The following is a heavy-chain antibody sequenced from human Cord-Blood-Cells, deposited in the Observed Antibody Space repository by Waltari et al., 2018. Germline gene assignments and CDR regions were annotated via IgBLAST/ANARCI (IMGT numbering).Heavy chain of an antibody. Sequence: QLQLQESGPGLVKPSETLSLTCTVSGGSISSSSYYWGWIRQPPGKGLEWIGSIYYSGSTYHNPSLKSRVTISVDTSKNQFSLKLSSVTAADTAVYYCARHGRYCSSTSCYGTFDPWGQGTLVTVSS. CDR3: ARHGRYCSSTSCYGTFDP. J-gene: IGHJ5*02. CDR1: GGSISSSSYY. CDR2: IYYSGST. D-gene: IGHD2-2*01. V-gene: IGHV4-39*01.